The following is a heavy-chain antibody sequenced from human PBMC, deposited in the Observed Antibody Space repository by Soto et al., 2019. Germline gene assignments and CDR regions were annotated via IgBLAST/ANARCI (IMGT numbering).Heavy chain of an antibody. J-gene: IGHJ4*02. CDR3: AKCRSAAYSSSDY. CDR2: ISGSGGST. D-gene: IGHD6-6*01. CDR1: GFTFRNYA. Sequence: LRLPYAASGFTFRNYAMRWVRQAPGKGLEWVSAISGSGGSTYYADSVKGRFTISRDNSKNTLYLQMNSLRAEDTAVYYCAKCRSAAYSSSDYWGQGTLVSVSS. V-gene: IGHV3-23*01.